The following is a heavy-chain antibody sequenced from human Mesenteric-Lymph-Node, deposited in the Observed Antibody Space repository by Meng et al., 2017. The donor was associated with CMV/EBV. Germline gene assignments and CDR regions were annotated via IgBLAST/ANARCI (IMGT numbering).Heavy chain of an antibody. J-gene: IGHJ5*02. CDR1: GFTFDDYS. V-gene: IGHV3-9*01. Sequence: SLKISCAASGFTFDDYSMYWVRQPPGKGLEWISSISWNSGSFGYADSVKGRFTISRDNANNSLFLQMDNLRVEDTAVYYCARGDYDILTGWSNWFDPWGQGTLVTVSS. D-gene: IGHD3-9*01. CDR3: ARGDYDILTGWSNWFDP. CDR2: ISWNSGSF.